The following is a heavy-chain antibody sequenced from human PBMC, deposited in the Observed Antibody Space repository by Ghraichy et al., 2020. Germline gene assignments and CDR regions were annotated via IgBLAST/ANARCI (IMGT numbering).Heavy chain of an antibody. Sequence: ASVKVSCKAAGYPFSSHDTTWDRQAAGQGLEWMGWMNPNSGNTGYAPEFRGRVTMTSDTSTSTAYMELSSLRSDDTAVYYCGRGIRNQLFSDLWGQGALVTVSS. D-gene: IGHD1-1*01. CDR3: GRGIRNQLFSDL. V-gene: IGHV1-8*01. CDR2: MNPNSGNT. J-gene: IGHJ4*02. CDR1: GYPFSSHD.